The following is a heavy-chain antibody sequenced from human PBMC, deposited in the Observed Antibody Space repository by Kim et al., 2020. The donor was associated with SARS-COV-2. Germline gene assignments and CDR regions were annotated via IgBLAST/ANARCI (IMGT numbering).Heavy chain of an antibody. CDR1: GFTFSSYA. CDR2: ISYDGSNK. Sequence: GGSLRLSCAASGFTFSSYAMHWVRQAPGKGLEWVAVISYDGSNKYYADSVKGRFTISRDNSKNTLYLQMNSLRAEDTAVYYCARDTSRYSSGWLVWDYYYGMDVWGQGPTVTVSS. D-gene: IGHD6-19*01. CDR3: ARDTSRYSSGWLVWDYYYGMDV. V-gene: IGHV3-30*04. J-gene: IGHJ6*02.